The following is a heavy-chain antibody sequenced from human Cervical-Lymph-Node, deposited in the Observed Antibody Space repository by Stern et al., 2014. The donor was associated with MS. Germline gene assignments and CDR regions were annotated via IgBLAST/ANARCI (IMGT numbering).Heavy chain of an antibody. D-gene: IGHD2-15*01. Sequence: QVTLRESGPTLVKPTQTVTLTCTLSGFSVATAGVGVGWIRQPPGKALEWLALIYLDADKLYSPSLKTRLTIIKDTSKNQVVLTMTNVDPVDTATYYCAHSRVKYCRGGTCYSSLFDYWGQGTLVTVSS. CDR3: AHSRVKYCRGGTCYSSLFDY. CDR1: GFSVATAGVG. CDR2: IYLDADK. J-gene: IGHJ4*02. V-gene: IGHV2-5*02.